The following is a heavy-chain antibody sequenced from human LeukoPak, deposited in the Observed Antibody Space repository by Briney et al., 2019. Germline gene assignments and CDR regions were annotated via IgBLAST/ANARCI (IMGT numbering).Heavy chain of an antibody. CDR2: ISGSGGST. CDR1: GFTFSSYA. CDR3: AKDLAAGIVVVTAGFVY. Sequence: GGSLRLSCAASGFTFSSYAMSWVRQAPGKGLEWVSAISGSGGSTYYADSVKGRFTISRDNSKNTLYLQMNSLRAEDTAVYYCAKDLAAGIVVVTAGFVYWGQGTLVTVSS. D-gene: IGHD2-21*02. J-gene: IGHJ4*02. V-gene: IGHV3-23*01.